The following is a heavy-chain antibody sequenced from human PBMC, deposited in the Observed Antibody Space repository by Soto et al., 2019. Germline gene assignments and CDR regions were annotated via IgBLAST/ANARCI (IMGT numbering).Heavy chain of an antibody. D-gene: IGHD3-22*01. J-gene: IGHJ4*02. CDR3: ARVWYYDSSGYYAFDY. V-gene: IGHV1-18*01. CDR2: ISAYDGQT. Sequence: QVQLVQSGAEVKKPGASVRVSCKASGDGFSNYGFSWVRQAPGQGLEWMGWISAYDGQTNYTKKFQGSFTMTTATSSSTAYMELRSLRSDDTAVYYCARVWYYDSSGYYAFDYWGLGTLVTVSS. CDR1: GDGFSNYG.